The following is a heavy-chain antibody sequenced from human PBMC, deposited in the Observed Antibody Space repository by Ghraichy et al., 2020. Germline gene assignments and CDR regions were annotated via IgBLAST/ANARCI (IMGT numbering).Heavy chain of an antibody. CDR2: ISYDGSAQ. Sequence: SCVASGFTFRNYGMHWVRQAPGKGLEWVAVISYDGSAQYYADSVKGRSTISRDNSKNTLYLQINSLRPEDTAVYYCSQEGFSRVSDWHFDVVGRGTLVPASS. CDR3: SQEGFSRVSDWHFDV. D-gene: IGHD1-26*01. CDR1: GFTFRNYG. J-gene: IGHJ2*01. V-gene: IGHV3-30*18.